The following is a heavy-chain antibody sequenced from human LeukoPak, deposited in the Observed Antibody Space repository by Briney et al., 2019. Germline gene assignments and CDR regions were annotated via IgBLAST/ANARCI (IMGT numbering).Heavy chain of an antibody. J-gene: IGHJ4*02. CDR2: ISSSSSYI. CDR1: GFTFSSYS. D-gene: IGHD3-22*01. CDR3: ARFYDSSGYYYAYYFDY. Sequence: AGGSLRLSCAASGFTFSSYSMNWVRQAPGKGLEWVSSISSSSSYIYYADSVKGRFTISRDNAKNSLYLQMNSLRAEDTAVYYCARFYDSSGYYYAYYFDYWGQGTLVTVSS. V-gene: IGHV3-21*01.